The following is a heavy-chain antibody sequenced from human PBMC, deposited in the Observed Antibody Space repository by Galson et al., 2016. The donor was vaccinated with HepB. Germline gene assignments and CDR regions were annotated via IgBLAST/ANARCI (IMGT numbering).Heavy chain of an antibody. V-gene: IGHV1-2*02. CDR2: INPISGGT. CDR1: GYTFTGYY. Sequence: SVKVSCKASGYTFTGYYIHWVRQAPGQGLEWMGWINPISGGTNYAQKFQGRITMTRDTSISTAYMELRRLTSDDTAVYYCARVPGLYFFDQWGQGTLVTVSS. J-gene: IGHJ4*02. CDR3: ARVPGLYFFDQ. D-gene: IGHD2-15*01.